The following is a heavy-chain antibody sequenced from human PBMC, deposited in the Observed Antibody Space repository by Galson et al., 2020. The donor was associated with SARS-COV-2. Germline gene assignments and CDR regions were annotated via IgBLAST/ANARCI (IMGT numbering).Heavy chain of an antibody. J-gene: IGHJ6*03. D-gene: IGHD4-4*01. CDR2: IDWDEAK. V-gene: IGHV2-70*01. Sequence: SGPTLVKPTQTLTLTCTFSGFSLSSSGMCVSWIRQPPGKALEWLALIDWDEAKYYNSFLRPRVTISKGTSENQVLLTMTNMNPADTATYYCARTQKLISGYMDVWGNGTTVTVSS. CDR3: ARTQKLISGYMDV. CDR1: GFSLSSSGMC.